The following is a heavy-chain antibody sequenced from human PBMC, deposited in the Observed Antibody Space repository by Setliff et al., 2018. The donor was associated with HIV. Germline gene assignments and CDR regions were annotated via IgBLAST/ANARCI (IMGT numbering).Heavy chain of an antibody. Sequence: PGGSLRLSCAASGFIFSDYYMSWIRQAPGKGLEWVSYITSSNNYMKYADSVKGRFTISRDNDKNSLYLQMNSLTAEDTAVYYCVRSGFLGAFDIWGLGTTVTVSS. D-gene: IGHD1-26*01. J-gene: IGHJ3*02. V-gene: IGHV3-11*06. CDR2: ITSSNNYM. CDR1: GFIFSDYY. CDR3: VRSGFLGAFDI.